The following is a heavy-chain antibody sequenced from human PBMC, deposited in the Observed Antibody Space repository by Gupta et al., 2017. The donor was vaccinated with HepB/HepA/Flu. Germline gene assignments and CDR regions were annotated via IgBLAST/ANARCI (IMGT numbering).Heavy chain of an antibody. D-gene: IGHD6-13*01. Sequence: EVQLVQSGAEVKKPGESLKISCKGSGYSFTSYWIGWVRQMPGKGLEWMGIIYPGDSDTRYSPSFQGQVTISADKSISTAYLQWSSLKASDTAMYYCARPSISYIAAAGTGGMDVWGQGTTVTVSS. V-gene: IGHV5-51*01. CDR2: IYPGDSDT. CDR1: GYSFTSYW. J-gene: IGHJ6*02. CDR3: ARPSISYIAAAGTGGMDV.